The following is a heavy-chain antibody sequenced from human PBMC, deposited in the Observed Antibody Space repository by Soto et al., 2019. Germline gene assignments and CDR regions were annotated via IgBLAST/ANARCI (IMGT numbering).Heavy chain of an antibody. J-gene: IGHJ6*01. D-gene: IGHD2-15*01. CDR3: EKALTEWRYGLDY. V-gene: IGHV3-23*01. CDR1: GFSIANNA. Sequence: EVQLLESGGGLVQPGGSLRLSCAASGFSIANNAVNWVRQAPGKGMEWVSHILGNGNTNYASSVTGRVTISGENSNTVYLQMRGRRAEDTDTYYCEKALTEWRYGLDYWGQGITVTVS. CDR2: ILGNGNT.